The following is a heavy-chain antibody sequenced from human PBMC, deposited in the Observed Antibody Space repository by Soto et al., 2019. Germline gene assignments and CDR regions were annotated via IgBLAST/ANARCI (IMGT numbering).Heavy chain of an antibody. J-gene: IGHJ4*02. D-gene: IGHD3-10*01. Sequence: ASVKVSCKAFGYTFNSYGISWGRKAPGQELEWMGWINAYNGNTNYAQKLQGRVTMTTDTSTSTADMELRSLRSDDTAVYYCARDSLRWFGELLPFDYWGQGTLVTVSS. CDR2: INAYNGNT. CDR1: GYTFNSYG. V-gene: IGHV1-18*01. CDR3: ARDSLRWFGELLPFDY.